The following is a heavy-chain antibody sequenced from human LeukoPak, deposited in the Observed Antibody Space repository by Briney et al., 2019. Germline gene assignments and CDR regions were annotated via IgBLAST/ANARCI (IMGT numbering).Heavy chain of an antibody. D-gene: IGHD3-9*01. CDR1: GGSISSSSYY. CDR3: AREYDILTGYYDFDY. Sequence: SETLSLTCTVSGGSISSSSYYWGWIRQPPGKGLEWIGSIYYSGSTYYNPSLKSRVTISVDTSKNQFSLKLSSVTAADTAVYYCAREYDILTGYYDFDYWGQGTLVTVSS. J-gene: IGHJ4*02. V-gene: IGHV4-39*07. CDR2: IYYSGST.